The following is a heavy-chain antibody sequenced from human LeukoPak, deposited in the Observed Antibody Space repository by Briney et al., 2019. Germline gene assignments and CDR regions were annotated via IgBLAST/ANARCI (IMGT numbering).Heavy chain of an antibody. D-gene: IGHD5-18*01. J-gene: IGHJ4*02. CDR3: AKGRSADTAMVKVY. CDR2: ISGSGDGT. CDR1: GFTFSNCA. Sequence: PGGSLRLSCAASGFTFSNCAMSWVRQAPGKGLEWISAISGSGDGTYYADSVKGRFTISRDNSKNTLYLQMNGLRAEDTATYYCAKGRSADTAMVKVYWGQGTLVTVSS. V-gene: IGHV3-23*01.